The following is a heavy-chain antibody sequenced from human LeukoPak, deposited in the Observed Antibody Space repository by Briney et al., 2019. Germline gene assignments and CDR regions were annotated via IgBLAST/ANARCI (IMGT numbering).Heavy chain of an antibody. CDR2: ISGTGGST. CDR3: AKAGSNWGYFDY. J-gene: IGHJ4*02. Sequence: PGGSLRLSCAVSGFTFSSYAMNWVRQAPGKGLEWVSAISGTGGSTHYADSVEGRFTISRDNSKNTLYLQMNSLRAEDTAVYYCAKAGSNWGYFDYWGQGTLVTVSS. CDR1: GFTFSSYA. V-gene: IGHV3-23*01. D-gene: IGHD7-27*01.